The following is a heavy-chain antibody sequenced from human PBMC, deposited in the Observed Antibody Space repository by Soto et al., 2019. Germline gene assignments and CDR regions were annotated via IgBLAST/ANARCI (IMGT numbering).Heavy chain of an antibody. D-gene: IGHD1-26*01. V-gene: IGHV4-39*01. Sequence: SETLSLTCTVSGGSISSSSYYWGWIRQPPGKGLEWIGSIYYSGSTYYNPSLKSRVTISVDTSKNQFSLKLSSVTAADTAVYYCARTAVEVGATCFAYWGQGTLVTVSS. J-gene: IGHJ4*02. CDR1: GGSISSSSYY. CDR2: IYYSGST. CDR3: ARTAVEVGATCFAY.